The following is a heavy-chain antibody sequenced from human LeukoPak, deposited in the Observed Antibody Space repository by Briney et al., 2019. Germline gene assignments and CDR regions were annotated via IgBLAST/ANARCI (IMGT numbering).Heavy chain of an antibody. Sequence: SETLSLTCTVSGGSISSYYWGWIRQPPGKGLEWIGSIYHSGSTYYNPSLKSRVTISVDTSKNQFSLKLSSVTAADTAVYYCARARRYYDFWSLGYWGQGTLVTVSS. CDR1: GGSISSYY. V-gene: IGHV4-38-2*02. D-gene: IGHD3-3*01. CDR2: IYHSGST. CDR3: ARARRYYDFWSLGY. J-gene: IGHJ4*02.